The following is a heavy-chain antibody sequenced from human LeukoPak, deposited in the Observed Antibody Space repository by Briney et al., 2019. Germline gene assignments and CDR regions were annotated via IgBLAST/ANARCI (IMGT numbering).Heavy chain of an antibody. CDR1: GFNFDDYG. V-gene: IGHV3-20*04. CDR3: ARGSGSYSTYFDF. D-gene: IGHD1-26*01. CDR2: ISWNGGST. J-gene: IGHJ4*02. Sequence: AGGSLRLSCAASGFNFDDYGMTWVRQAPGEGLEWVSGISWNGGSTAYVDSVKGRFTISRDNAKNSLYLQMNSLRGEDTALYYCARGSGSYSTYFDFWGQGNLVTVSS.